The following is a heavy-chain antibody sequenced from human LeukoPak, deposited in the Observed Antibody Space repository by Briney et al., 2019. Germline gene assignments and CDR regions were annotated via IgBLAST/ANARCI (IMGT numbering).Heavy chain of an antibody. CDR1: GASISSGPW. J-gene: IGHJ4*02. CDR2: ILHSGST. CDR3: ASPSGASTW. D-gene: IGHD2-15*01. Sequence: SETLSRTCAVSGASISSGPWWSWVRQPPGKGLEWIGDILHSGSTNYNPSLKSRVTISIDKPKNQFSLKLTSVTAADTAVYYCASPSGASTWWGQGTLVTVSS. V-gene: IGHV4-4*02.